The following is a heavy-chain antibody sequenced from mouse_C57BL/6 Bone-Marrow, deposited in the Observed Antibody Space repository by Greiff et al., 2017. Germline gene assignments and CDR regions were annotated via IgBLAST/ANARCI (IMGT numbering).Heavy chain of an antibody. V-gene: IGHV1-50*01. J-gene: IGHJ1*03. D-gene: IGHD1-1*01. CDR2: IDPSDSYT. CDR3: ARDWDGSSPNWYFDV. Sequence: QVQLQQPGAELVKPGASVKLSCKASGYTFTSYWMQWVKQRPGQGLEWIGEIDPSDSYTNYNQKFKGKATLTVDTSSSTAYMQLSSLTSEDSAVYYCARDWDGSSPNWYFDVWGTGTTVTVSS. CDR1: GYTFTSYW.